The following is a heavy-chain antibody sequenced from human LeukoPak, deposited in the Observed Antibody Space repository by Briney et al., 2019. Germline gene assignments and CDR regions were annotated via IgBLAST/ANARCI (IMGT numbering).Heavy chain of an antibody. D-gene: IGHD2-15*01. CDR1: GYSFTNYW. Sequence: GESLKISCKGSGYSFTNYWIGWVRQMPGKGLEWMGIIYPGDSDTRYSPSFQGQVTISADKSISTAYLQWSSPKASDTAMYYCARGVIGYCSGGSCLTDAFDIWGQGTMVTVSS. V-gene: IGHV5-51*01. J-gene: IGHJ3*02. CDR3: ARGVIGYCSGGSCLTDAFDI. CDR2: IYPGDSDT.